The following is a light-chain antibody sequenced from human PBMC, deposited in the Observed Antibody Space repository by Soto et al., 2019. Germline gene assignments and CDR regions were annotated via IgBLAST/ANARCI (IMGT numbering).Light chain of an antibody. CDR1: QSINTH. J-gene: IGKJ1*01. Sequence: DIQMTQSPSSLSASVGDRVTITCRTSQSINTHLNWYQQKPGKAPKLLIYGASSLQSGVPLRFSGSGSGTDFTLTITTLQPEDFATYYCQESYSFLWGTCGQGTRWKSN. CDR2: GAS. CDR3: QESYSFLWGT. V-gene: IGKV1-39*01.